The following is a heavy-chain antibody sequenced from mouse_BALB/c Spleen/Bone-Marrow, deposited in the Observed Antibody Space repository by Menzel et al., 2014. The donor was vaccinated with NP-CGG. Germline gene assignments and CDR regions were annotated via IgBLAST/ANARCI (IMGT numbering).Heavy chain of an antibody. CDR1: GFNIKDTY. J-gene: IGHJ2*01. V-gene: IGHV14-3*02. D-gene: IGHD3-2*01. CDR2: IDPANGNT. Sequence: VHVKQSGAELVKPGASVKLSCTASGFNIKDTYMHWVKQRPEQGLEWIGRIDPANGNTKYDPKFQGKATITADTSSNTAYLQLSSLTSEDTAVYYCATDSSGYLDYWGQGTTLTVSS. CDR3: ATDSSGYLDY.